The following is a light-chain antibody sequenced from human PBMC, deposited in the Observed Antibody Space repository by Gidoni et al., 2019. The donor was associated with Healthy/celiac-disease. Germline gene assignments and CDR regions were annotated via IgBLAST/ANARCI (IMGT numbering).Light chain of an antibody. V-gene: IGLV3-1*01. CDR2: QDS. Sequence: SPGQTASITRSGDKLGDKYACWYQQKPGQSPVRVIYQDSKRPSGIPERFSGSNSGNTATLTISGTQAMDEADYYCQAWDSSTAVFGGGTKLTVL. CDR1: KLGDKY. CDR3: QAWDSSTAV. J-gene: IGLJ2*01.